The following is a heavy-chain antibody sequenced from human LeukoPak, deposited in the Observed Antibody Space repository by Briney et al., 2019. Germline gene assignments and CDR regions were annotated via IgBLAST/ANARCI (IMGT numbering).Heavy chain of an antibody. D-gene: IGHD6-19*01. Sequence: ASVKVSCKASGYTFTGYYMHWVRQAPGQGLEWMGRINPNSGGTNYAQKFQGRVTMTRDTSISTAYMELSRLRSDETAVYYCASGKGAVAGIVDYWGQGTLVTVSS. J-gene: IGHJ4*02. CDR1: GYTFTGYY. CDR3: ASGKGAVAGIVDY. V-gene: IGHV1-2*06. CDR2: INPNSGGT.